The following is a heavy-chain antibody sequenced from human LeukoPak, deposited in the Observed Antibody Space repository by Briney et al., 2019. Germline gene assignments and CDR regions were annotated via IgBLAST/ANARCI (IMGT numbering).Heavy chain of an antibody. CDR3: AREAQTYYYDSSGYHQYFQH. V-gene: IGHV1-69*04. Sequence: SVKVSCKASGGTFSSYAISWVRQAPGQGLEWMGRIIPILGIANYAQKFQGRVTITADKSTSTAYMELSSLRSEDTAVYYCAREAQTYYYDSSGYHQYFQHWGQGTLVTVSS. D-gene: IGHD3-22*01. CDR1: GGTFSSYA. CDR2: IIPILGIA. J-gene: IGHJ1*01.